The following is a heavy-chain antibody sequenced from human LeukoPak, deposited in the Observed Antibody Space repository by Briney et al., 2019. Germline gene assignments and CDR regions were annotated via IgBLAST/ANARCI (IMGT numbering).Heavy chain of an antibody. CDR1: GGSISSSSYY. Sequence: PSETLSLTCTVSGGSISSSSYYWGWIRQPPGKGLEWIGSIYYSGSTYYNPSLKGRVTISVDTSKNQFSLKLSSVTAADTAVYYCAREFRIAAAGTGAFDIWGQGTMVTVSS. V-gene: IGHV4-39*07. CDR3: AREFRIAAAGTGAFDI. D-gene: IGHD6-13*01. CDR2: IYYSGST. J-gene: IGHJ3*02.